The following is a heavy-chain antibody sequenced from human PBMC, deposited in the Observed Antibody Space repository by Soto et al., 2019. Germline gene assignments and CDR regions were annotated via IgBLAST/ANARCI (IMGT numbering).Heavy chain of an antibody. J-gene: IGHJ5*02. CDR1: GFTFSDAW. V-gene: IGHV3-15*01. Sequence: EVQLVESGGGLVKPGGALRLSCAASGFTFSDAWMSWVRQAPGKGLEWVGRIKSETDGGTIDYAAPVKCRFTISRDDSNNTLFLQMNSLKTEDTAVYYCTTDRELWCGELPPEFDPWGQGTLVTVSA. D-gene: IGHD3-10*01. CDR3: TTDRELWCGELPPEFDP. CDR2: IKSETDGGTI.